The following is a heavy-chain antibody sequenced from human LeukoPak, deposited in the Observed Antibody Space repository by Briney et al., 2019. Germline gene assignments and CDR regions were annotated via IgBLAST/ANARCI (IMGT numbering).Heavy chain of an antibody. CDR2: ISYDGSNK. Sequence: GGSLRLSCAASGFTFSSYGMHWVRQAPGKGLEWVAVISYDGSNKYYADSAKGRFTISRDNSKNTLYLQMNSLRAEDTAVYYCAKVGIAAAGTFYYYYMDVWGKGTTVTISS. J-gene: IGHJ6*03. D-gene: IGHD6-13*01. CDR1: GFTFSSYG. CDR3: AKVGIAAAGTFYYYYMDV. V-gene: IGHV3-30*18.